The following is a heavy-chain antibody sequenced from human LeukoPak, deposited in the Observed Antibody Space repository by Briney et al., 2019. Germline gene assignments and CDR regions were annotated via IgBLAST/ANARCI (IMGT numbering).Heavy chain of an antibody. Sequence: SQTLSLTCAISGDSVSSNSAAWNWIRQSPSRGLEWLGRTYYRSKWYNDYAVSVKSRITINPDTSKNQFSLQLNSVTPEDTAVYYCARGKVRGYSYGPWYNWFDPWGQGTLVTVSS. J-gene: IGHJ5*02. CDR3: ARGKVRGYSYGPWYNWFDP. CDR1: GDSVSSNSAA. V-gene: IGHV6-1*01. CDR2: TYYRSKWYN. D-gene: IGHD5-18*01.